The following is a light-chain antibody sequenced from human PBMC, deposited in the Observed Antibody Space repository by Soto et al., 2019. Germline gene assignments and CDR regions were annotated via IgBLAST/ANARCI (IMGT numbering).Light chain of an antibody. V-gene: IGKV1-5*01. CDR2: AAS. CDR3: QHYNSYSEA. J-gene: IGKJ1*01. CDR1: QSISRY. Sequence: DIQMTQSPSSLSASVGDRVNISCRASQSISRYLHWYQQTPGRAPKLLIYAASSLNSGVPSRFRGSGSGTEVTLTISSLQPDDFATYYCQHYNSYSEALGQGTKV.